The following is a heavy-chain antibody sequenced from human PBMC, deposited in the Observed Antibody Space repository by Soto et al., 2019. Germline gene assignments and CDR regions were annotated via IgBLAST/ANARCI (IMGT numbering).Heavy chain of an antibody. CDR2: IWYDGSNK. V-gene: IGHV3-33*01. CDR1: GFTFSSYG. D-gene: IGHD2-2*01. J-gene: IGHJ2*01. CDR3: ARGGGGVPAAWDYTGYFDR. Sequence: QVQLVESGGGVVQPGRSLRLSCAASGFTFSSYGMHWVRQAPGKGLEWVAVIWYDGSNKYYADSVKGRFTISRDNSKNTLYLQMNSLRAEDTAVYYCARGGGGVPAAWDYTGYFDRWGRGTLVTVS.